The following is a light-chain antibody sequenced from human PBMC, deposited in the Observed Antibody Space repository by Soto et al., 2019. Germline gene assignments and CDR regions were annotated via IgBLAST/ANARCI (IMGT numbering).Light chain of an antibody. Sequence: QTVVTQEPSFSVSPGGTVTLTCGLSSDSVSTSYYPSWYQQTPGQAPRTLIYNTNTRSSGVPDRFSGSILGNKAALTITGAHADDESDYYCVLYMGSGIWVFGGGTQLTVL. CDR3: VLYMGSGIWV. J-gene: IGLJ3*02. CDR1: SDSVSTSYY. V-gene: IGLV8-61*01. CDR2: NTN.